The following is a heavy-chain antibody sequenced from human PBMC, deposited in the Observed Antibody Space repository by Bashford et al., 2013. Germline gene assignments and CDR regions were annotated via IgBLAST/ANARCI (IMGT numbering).Heavy chain of an antibody. D-gene: IGHD3-10*01. Sequence: GSLRLSCAASGFTFSSYGMHWVRQAPGKGLEWVAVISYDGSINTMSDSVKGRFTISRDNSKNTLYLQMNSLRAEDTAVYYCAKDSVTMVRGVLYWGQGTLVTVSS. V-gene: IGHV3-30*18. CDR2: ISYDGSI. CDR3: AKDSVTMVRGVLY. CDR1: GFTFSSYG. J-gene: IGHJ4*02.